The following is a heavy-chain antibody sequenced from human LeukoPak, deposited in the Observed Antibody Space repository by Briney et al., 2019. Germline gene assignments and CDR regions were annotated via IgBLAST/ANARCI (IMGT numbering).Heavy chain of an antibody. D-gene: IGHD3-10*01. CDR1: GFTVSSNY. CDR3: ARRRRLWFGEPFFDY. V-gene: IGHV3-66*01. Sequence: GGSLRLSCAASGFTVSSNYMSWVRQAPGKGLEWVSVIYSGGSTYYADSVKGRFTISRDNSKNTLYLQMNSLRAEDTAVYYCARRRRLWFGEPFFDYWGQGTLVTVSS. J-gene: IGHJ4*02. CDR2: IYSGGST.